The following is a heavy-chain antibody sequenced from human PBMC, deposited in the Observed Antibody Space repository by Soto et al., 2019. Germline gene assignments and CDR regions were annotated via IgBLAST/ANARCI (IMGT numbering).Heavy chain of an antibody. D-gene: IGHD3-9*01. CDR2: ISGSGGST. J-gene: IGHJ4*02. V-gene: IGHV3-23*01. CDR3: ASKLYYDILTGYCPFDY. Sequence: GGSLRLSCAASGFTFSSYAMSWVRQAPGKGLEWVSAISGSGGSTYYADSVKGRFTISRDNSKNSLYLQMNSLRAEDTAVYYCASKLYYDILTGYCPFDYWGQGTLVTVSS. CDR1: GFTFSSYA.